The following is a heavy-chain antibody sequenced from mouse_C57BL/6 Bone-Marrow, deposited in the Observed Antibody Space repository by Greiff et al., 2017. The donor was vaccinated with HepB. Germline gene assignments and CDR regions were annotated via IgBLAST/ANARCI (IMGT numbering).Heavy chain of an antibody. D-gene: IGHD1-1*01. J-gene: IGHJ1*03. CDR1: GFTFSDYG. Sequence: EVKLVESGGGLVKPGGSLKLSCAASGFTFSDYGMHWVRQAPEKGLEWVAYISSGSSTIYYADTVKGRFTISRDNAKNTLFLQMTSLRSEDTAMYYCARGGLLRWYFDVWGTGTTVTVSS. CDR3: ARGGLLRWYFDV. V-gene: IGHV5-17*01. CDR2: ISSGSSTI.